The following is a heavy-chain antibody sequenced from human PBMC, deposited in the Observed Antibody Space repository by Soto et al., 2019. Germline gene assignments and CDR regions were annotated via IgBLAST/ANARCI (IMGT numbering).Heavy chain of an antibody. V-gene: IGHV3-64*04. CDR3: ARISYSSRTPYFDS. CDR1: GFTVSSYP. J-gene: IGHJ4*02. D-gene: IGHD6-13*01. CDR2: ISSNGGST. Sequence: XGSLRLSFSASGFTVSSYPVHWVRQAPGKGLEYVSAISSNGGSTYYADSVKSRITINPDTSKNQFSLQLKSVTPEDTAVYYCARISYSSRTPYFDSWGQGTLVTVYS.